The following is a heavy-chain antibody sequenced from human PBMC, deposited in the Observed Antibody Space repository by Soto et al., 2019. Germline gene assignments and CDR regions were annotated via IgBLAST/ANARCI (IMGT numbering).Heavy chain of an antibody. CDR2: IWYDGSNK. J-gene: IGHJ4*02. Sequence: GGSLRLSCAASGFTFSSYGMHWVRQAPGKGLEWVAVIWYDGSNKYYADSVKGRFTISRDNSKNTLYLQMNSLRAEDTAVYYCARVQSGGRGELEYLGGDYWGQGTLVTVSS. CDR3: ARVQSGGRGELEYLGGDY. CDR1: GFTFSSYG. D-gene: IGHD1-26*01. V-gene: IGHV3-33*01.